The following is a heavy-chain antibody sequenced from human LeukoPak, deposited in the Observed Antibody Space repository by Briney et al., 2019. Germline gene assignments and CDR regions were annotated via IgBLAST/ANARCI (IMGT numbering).Heavy chain of an antibody. J-gene: IGHJ4*02. CDR3: ARDQRNLDY. Sequence: PGGSLRLSCAASGFTFSSYWMHWVRHAPGKGLVWVSRINFDGSSTGYADSVKGRFTISRDNSKNTLYLQMNSLRAEDTAVYYCARDQRNLDYWGQGTLVTVSS. CDR2: INFDGSST. CDR1: GFTFSSYW. D-gene: IGHD1-14*01. V-gene: IGHV3-74*01.